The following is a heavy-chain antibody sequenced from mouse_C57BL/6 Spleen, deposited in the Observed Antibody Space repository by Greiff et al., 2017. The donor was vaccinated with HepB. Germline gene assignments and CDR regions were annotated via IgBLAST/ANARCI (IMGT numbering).Heavy chain of an antibody. CDR2: IDPETGGT. CDR3: TRMGYYAPRGYFDV. J-gene: IGHJ1*03. D-gene: IGHD1-1*01. Sequence: QVQLQQSGAELVRPGASVTLSCKASGYTFTDYEMHWVKQTPVHGLEWIGAIDPETGGTAYNQKFKGKAILTADKSSSTAYMELRSLTSEDSAVYYCTRMGYYAPRGYFDVWGTGTTVTVSS. CDR1: GYTFTDYE. V-gene: IGHV1-15*01.